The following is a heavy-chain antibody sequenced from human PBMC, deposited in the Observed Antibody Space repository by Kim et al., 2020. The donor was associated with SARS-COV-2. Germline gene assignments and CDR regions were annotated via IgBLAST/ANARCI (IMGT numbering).Heavy chain of an antibody. CDR1: GFTFSSYW. Sequence: GGSLRLSCAASGFTFSSYWMHWVRQAPGKGLVWVSRINSDGSSTSYAESVKGRFTISRDNAKNTLYLQMNSLRAEDTAVYYCAREEVATPELWSYYYYYYGMDVWGQGTTVTVSS. CDR2: INSDGSST. CDR3: AREEVATPELWSYYYYYYGMDV. V-gene: IGHV3-74*01. D-gene: IGHD5-18*01. J-gene: IGHJ6*02.